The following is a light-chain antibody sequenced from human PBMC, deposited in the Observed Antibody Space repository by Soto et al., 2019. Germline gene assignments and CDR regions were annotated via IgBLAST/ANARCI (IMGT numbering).Light chain of an antibody. J-gene: IGKJ1*01. Sequence: DIQMTQSPSSLSASVGDRVTITCRASQGISTYLAWYQQKPGKVPKLLTYAATTLQSGVPSRFSGSGAGTDFTLTMSSLQPEDVATYYCQKYDTAPWTFGQGTKVEIK. V-gene: IGKV1-27*01. CDR2: AAT. CDR1: QGISTY. CDR3: QKYDTAPWT.